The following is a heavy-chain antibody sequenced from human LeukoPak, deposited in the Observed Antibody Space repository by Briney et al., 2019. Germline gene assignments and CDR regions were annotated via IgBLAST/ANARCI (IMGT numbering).Heavy chain of an antibody. CDR1: GGSFSGYY. D-gene: IGHD3-3*01. Sequence: SETLSLTCAAYGGSFSGYYWSWIRQPPGKGLEWIGEINHSGSTNYNPSLKSRVTISVDTSKNQFSLKLSSVTAADTAVYYCAREIYDFWSGSDAFDIWGQGTMVTVSS. J-gene: IGHJ3*02. V-gene: IGHV4-34*01. CDR2: INHSGST. CDR3: AREIYDFWSGSDAFDI.